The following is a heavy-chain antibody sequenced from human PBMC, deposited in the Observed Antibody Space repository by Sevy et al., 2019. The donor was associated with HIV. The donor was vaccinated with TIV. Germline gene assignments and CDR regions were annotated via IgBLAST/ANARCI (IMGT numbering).Heavy chain of an antibody. V-gene: IGHV4-30-4*01. J-gene: IGHJ4*02. CDR2: IYYSGST. CDR1: GGSISSGDYY. Sequence: SETLSLTCTVSGGSISSGDYYWSWIRQPPGKGLEWIGYIYYSGSTYYNPSLKSRVTISVDTSKNQFPLKLSSVTAADTAVYYCARATTYDSSGYYYGPFDYWGQGTLVTVSS. D-gene: IGHD3-22*01. CDR3: ARATTYDSSGYYYGPFDY.